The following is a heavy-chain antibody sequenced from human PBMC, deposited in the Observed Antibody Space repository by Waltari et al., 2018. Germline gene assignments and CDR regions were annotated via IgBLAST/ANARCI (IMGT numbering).Heavy chain of an antibody. Sequence: QVQLQESGPSLLKPSETLSLICTVPGGSISGFYWSWFRQPPGKGLDWIGYIYYTGSTNFNPYLKSRVTMSVDTSKNQFSLKLSSVTAADTACYYCARGGGGDWEWFDPWGQGTLVTVSS. CDR1: GGSISGFY. D-gene: IGHD2-21*02. CDR3: ARGGGGDWEWFDP. CDR2: IYYTGST. J-gene: IGHJ5*02. V-gene: IGHV4-59*01.